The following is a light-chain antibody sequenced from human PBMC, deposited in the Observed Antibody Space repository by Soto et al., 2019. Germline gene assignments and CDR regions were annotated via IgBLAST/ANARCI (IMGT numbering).Light chain of an antibody. V-gene: IGLV1-44*01. Sequence: QSVLTQPPSRSGTPGQRVTISCSGSNSNIGRYSVNWYQHFPGTAPKILIYSDDERPSGVPDRFSGSKSGTSASLAISGLQSEDEAEYYCAAWDDNLNGPLFGGGTQLTVL. CDR3: AAWDDNLNGPL. J-gene: IGLJ3*02. CDR2: SDD. CDR1: NSNIGRYS.